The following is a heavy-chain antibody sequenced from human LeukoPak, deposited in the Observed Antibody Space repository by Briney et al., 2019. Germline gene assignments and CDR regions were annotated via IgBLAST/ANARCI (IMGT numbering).Heavy chain of an antibody. V-gene: IGHV4-39*01. CDR3: ARGDPYVWGSDRYTPP. CDR2: IYYGQTI. D-gene: IGHD3-16*02. CDR1: AASISSSSHH. J-gene: IGHJ4*02. Sequence: SETLSLTCTISAASISSSSHHRGWIRQSPGKGLEWIGSIYYGQTIYYNPSLNSRVTISVVTSKDRFTLQLNSVTAADTAVYYCARGDPYVWGSDRYTPPWGQGTLVTVSS.